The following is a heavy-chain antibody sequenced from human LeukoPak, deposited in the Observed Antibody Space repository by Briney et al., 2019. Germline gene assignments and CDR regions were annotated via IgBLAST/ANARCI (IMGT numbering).Heavy chain of an antibody. D-gene: IGHD1-26*01. Sequence: PSETLSLTCTVSGYSISSGYYWGWIRQPPGKGLEWIGEINHSGSTNYNPSLKSRVTISVDTSKNQFSLKLSSVTAADTAVYYCARLGGGSYRPRSDYWGQGTLVTVSS. CDR1: GYSISSGYY. J-gene: IGHJ4*02. CDR3: ARLGGGSYRPRSDY. V-gene: IGHV4-38-2*02. CDR2: INHSGST.